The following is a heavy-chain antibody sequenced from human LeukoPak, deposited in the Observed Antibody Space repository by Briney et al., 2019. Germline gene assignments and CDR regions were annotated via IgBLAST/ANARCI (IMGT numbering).Heavy chain of an antibody. CDR2: ISGYNGNT. J-gene: IGHJ3*02. CDR1: GYIFTSYG. D-gene: IGHD3-16*01. CDR3: ARDRVWGSYRDAFDI. V-gene: IGHV1-18*01. Sequence: ASVKVSCKASGYIFTSYGISWVRQAPGQGLEWMGWISGYNGNTNYAQKLQGRVTMTTDRSTSTAYMELSSLRSDDTAVYYCARDRVWGSYRDAFDIWGQGTMVTVSS.